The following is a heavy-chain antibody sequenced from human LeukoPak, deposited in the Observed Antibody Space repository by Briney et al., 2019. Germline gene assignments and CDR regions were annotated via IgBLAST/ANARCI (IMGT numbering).Heavy chain of an antibody. Sequence: GGSLRLSCAASGFSFSGHSMNWVRQAPGRGLEWVAFISDSGSPIYYAGSVRGRFTISRDNADNSLYLQMNSLRAEDSAVYFCARNKRASQYYFDYWGQGALVTVSS. CDR1: GFSFSGHS. D-gene: IGHD2-2*01. CDR3: ARNKRASQYYFDY. CDR2: ISDSGSPI. V-gene: IGHV3-48*01. J-gene: IGHJ4*02.